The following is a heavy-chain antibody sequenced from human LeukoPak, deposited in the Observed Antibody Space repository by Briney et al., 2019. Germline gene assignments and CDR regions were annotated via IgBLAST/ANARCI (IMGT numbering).Heavy chain of an antibody. Sequence: ASVKVSCKASGYTFTSYYMHWVRQAPGQGLEWMGIINPSGGSTGYAQKFQGRVTMTRDTSTSTVYMELSSLRSEDTAVYYCARDRDYYDSSGYYYPLDYWGQGTLVTVSS. CDR3: ARDRDYYDSSGYYYPLDY. J-gene: IGHJ4*02. D-gene: IGHD3-22*01. CDR1: GYTFTSYY. CDR2: INPSGGST. V-gene: IGHV1-46*01.